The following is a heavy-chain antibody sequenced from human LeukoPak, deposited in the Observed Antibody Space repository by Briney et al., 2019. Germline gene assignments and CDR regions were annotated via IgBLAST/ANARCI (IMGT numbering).Heavy chain of an antibody. CDR2: ISAYNSNT. V-gene: IGHV1-18*01. CDR3: ARAAGGGYFDF. Sequence: ASVKVSCKASGGTFSSYAISRVRQAPGQGLEWMGWISAYNSNTNYAQNLQGRVTMTTDTSTSTVYLDLRSLRSDDTAVYYCARAAGGGYFDFWGQGTLVTVSS. J-gene: IGHJ4*02. CDR1: GGTFSSYA. D-gene: IGHD6-13*01.